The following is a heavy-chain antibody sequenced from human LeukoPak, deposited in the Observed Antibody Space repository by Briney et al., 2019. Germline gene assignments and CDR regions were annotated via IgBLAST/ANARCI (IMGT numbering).Heavy chain of an antibody. CDR1: GYTSTNYW. J-gene: IGHJ4*02. CDR3: ARHEVYNLGAVEV. D-gene: IGHD5-24*01. V-gene: IGHV5-51*01. Sequence: AESLKISCKAAGYTSTNYWISWVRQMPATGLEWMGVIFTSDSDTRYSPSFEGQVTISADKSMNTVYLQVSSLKASDTAMYYCARHEVYNLGAVEVWGQGTLVTVSS. CDR2: IFTSDSDT.